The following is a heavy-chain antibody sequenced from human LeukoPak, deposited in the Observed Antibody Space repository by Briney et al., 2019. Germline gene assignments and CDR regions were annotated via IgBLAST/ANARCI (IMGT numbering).Heavy chain of an antibody. J-gene: IGHJ5*02. V-gene: IGHV1-69*13. CDR3: ARCAPSGSNWFDP. Sequence: SVTVSCKASGGTFSSYAISWVRQAPGQGLEWMGGIIPIFGTANYAQKFQGRVTITADESTSTAYMELSSLRPEDTAVYYCARCAPSGSNWFDPWGQGTLVTVSS. CDR2: IIPIFGTA. CDR1: GGTFSSYA. D-gene: IGHD3-22*01.